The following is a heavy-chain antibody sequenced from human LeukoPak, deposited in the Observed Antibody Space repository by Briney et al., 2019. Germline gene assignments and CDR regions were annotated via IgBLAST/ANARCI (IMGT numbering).Heavy chain of an antibody. D-gene: IGHD2-8*01. CDR3: AKILMVYPSDY. J-gene: IGHJ4*02. CDR2: IRNKARSYTT. CDR1: GFSFSDHY. V-gene: IGHV3-72*01. Sequence: PGGSLRLSCAASGFSFSDHYMDWVRQAPGQGLEWVGRIRNKARSYTTEYAASVTGRFTISRDDSKNSLYLQMNSLTIEDTAVYYCAKILMVYPSDYWGQGTLVTVSS.